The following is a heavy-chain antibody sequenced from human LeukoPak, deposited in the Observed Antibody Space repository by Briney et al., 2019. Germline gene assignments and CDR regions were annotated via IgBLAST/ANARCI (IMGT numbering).Heavy chain of an antibody. V-gene: IGHV4-39*01. CDR3: ARFQFNSEYYYDSSGYYYALDY. CDR1: GGSISSSSYY. Sequence: SETLSLTCTVSGGSISSSSYYWGWIRQPPGKGLEWIGSIYYSGSTYYNPSLKSRVTISVDTSKNQFSLKLSSVTAADTAVYYCARFQFNSEYYYDSSGYYYALDYWGQGTLVTVSS. D-gene: IGHD3-22*01. CDR2: IYYSGST. J-gene: IGHJ4*02.